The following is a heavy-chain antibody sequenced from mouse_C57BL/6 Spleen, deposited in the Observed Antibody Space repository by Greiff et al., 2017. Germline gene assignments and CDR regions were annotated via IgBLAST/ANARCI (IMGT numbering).Heavy chain of an antibody. CDR1: GYSITSGYD. CDR3: ARGIDGNYPAWFAC. D-gene: IGHD2-1*01. Sequence: EVKLVESGPGMVKPSQSLSLTCTVTGYSITSGYDWHWIRHFPGNKLEWMGYISYSGSTNYNPSLKSRISITHDTSKNHFFLELNSVTTEDTATYYYARGIDGNYPAWFACWGQGALVTVSA. J-gene: IGHJ3*01. V-gene: IGHV3-1*01. CDR2: ISYSGST.